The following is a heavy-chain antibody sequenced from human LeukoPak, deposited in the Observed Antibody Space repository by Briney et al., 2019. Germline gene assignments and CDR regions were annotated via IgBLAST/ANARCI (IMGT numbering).Heavy chain of an antibody. CDR3: ARIRGFKVRGGLDYYYYYYMDV. J-gene: IGHJ6*03. CDR1: GFTVRSNY. D-gene: IGHD3-10*01. V-gene: IGHV3-53*01. Sequence: GGSLRLSCAASGFTVRSNYMSWVRQAPGKGLEWVSVIYSGGSTYYADSVKGRFTISRDNSKNTLYLQMNSLRAEDTAVYYCARIRGFKVRGGLDYYYYYYMDVWGKGTTVTVSS. CDR2: IYSGGST.